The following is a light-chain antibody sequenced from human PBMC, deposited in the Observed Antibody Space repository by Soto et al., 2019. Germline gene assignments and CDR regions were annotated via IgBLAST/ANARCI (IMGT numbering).Light chain of an antibody. CDR1: SSDVGTSHY. CDR2: EVS. Sequence: QSALTQPASVSGSPGQSITISCTGTSSDVGTSHYVSWYQQYPDKAPKLMIYEVSNRPSGVSNRFSGSKSGNTASLTISGRQAEDEADYYCSSYTSTRTVVFCGGTKLTVL. CDR3: SSYTSTRTVV. J-gene: IGLJ2*01. V-gene: IGLV2-14*01.